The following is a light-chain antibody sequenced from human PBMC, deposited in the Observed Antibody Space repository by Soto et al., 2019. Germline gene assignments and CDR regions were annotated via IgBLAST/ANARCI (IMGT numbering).Light chain of an antibody. V-gene: IGKV1-33*01. Sequence: DIQLTQSPSSLSASVGDRVTLACQASQDIARSLSWFQQKPGKAPNLLIYPASNLEAGVPSRFSDGGSGTNFSLIISSLQPHDIAAYYCQQYHSFPYTFGRGTKL. CDR2: PAS. J-gene: IGKJ2*01. CDR1: QDIARS. CDR3: QQYHSFPYT.